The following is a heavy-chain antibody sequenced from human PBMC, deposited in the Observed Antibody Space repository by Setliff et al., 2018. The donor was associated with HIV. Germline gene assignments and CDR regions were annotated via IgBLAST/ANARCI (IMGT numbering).Heavy chain of an antibody. CDR3: ARGCYAPFDN. V-gene: IGHV4-59*11. J-gene: IGHJ4*02. Sequence: SETLSLTCTVSGGSISSHYWSWIRQPPGKGLEWIGYIYYSGSTNYNPSLKSRVTISVDTSKNQFSLKLSSVTAADTAVYYCARGCYAPFDNWGLGSLVTVSS. CDR1: GGSISSHY. D-gene: IGHD3-16*01. CDR2: IYYSGST.